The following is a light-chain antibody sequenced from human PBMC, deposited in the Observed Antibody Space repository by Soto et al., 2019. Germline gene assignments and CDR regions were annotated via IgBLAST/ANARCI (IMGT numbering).Light chain of an antibody. CDR2: KAS. CDR3: QHYNSYSEA. J-gene: IGKJ1*01. CDR1: QTSSSW. V-gene: IGKV1-5*03. Sequence: DIQMTQSPSTLSASVGARVSIPCRASQTSSSWLAWYQQKPGKAPKLLIYKASTLKSGVPSRFSGSGSGTEFTLTISSLQPDDFATYYCQHYNSYSEAFGQGTKVDIK.